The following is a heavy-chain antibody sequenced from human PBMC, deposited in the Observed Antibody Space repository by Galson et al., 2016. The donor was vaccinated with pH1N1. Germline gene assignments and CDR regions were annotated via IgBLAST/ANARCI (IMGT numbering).Heavy chain of an antibody. CDR3: ARGPRRTWYFDY. Sequence: PALVKPPQTLTLTCTFSGFPLTTSGMRVSWIRQAPGKALEWLARIDWDDDKVYNTSLKTRLTISKDTSRNQVVLTMSNMDSVDTATYYCARGPRRTWYFDYWGQGTLVTVSS. CDR1: GFPLTTSGMR. D-gene: IGHD2-15*01. V-gene: IGHV2-70*04. CDR2: IDWDDDK. J-gene: IGHJ4*02.